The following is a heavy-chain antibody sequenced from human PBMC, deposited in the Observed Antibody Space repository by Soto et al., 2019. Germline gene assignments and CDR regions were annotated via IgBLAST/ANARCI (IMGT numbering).Heavy chain of an antibody. D-gene: IGHD2-21*02. V-gene: IGHV1-46*01. J-gene: IGHJ4*02. Sequence: QVQLMQSGAEVKKPGASVTISCKASGYTFTSYYIHWVRQAPRQGLEWMAIINPSGGSTNYAQKCQGRRTVTRDTSTSTVNMELSSLSSEDTAVYYCARDLTAADYWGQGTLVTVSS. CDR1: GYTFTSYY. CDR2: INPSGGST. CDR3: ARDLTAADY.